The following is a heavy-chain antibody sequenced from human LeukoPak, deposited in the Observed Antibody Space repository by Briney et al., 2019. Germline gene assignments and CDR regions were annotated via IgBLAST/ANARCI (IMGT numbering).Heavy chain of an antibody. CDR2: ISSIVRTT. V-gene: IGHV3-48*03. CDR1: GFTSSSYD. CDR3: SRWRLKRFLEWHRDYYYMDV. J-gene: IGHJ6*03. Sequence: SLRPSCAPSGFTSSSYDINCGRHAPEEGLEWVLYISSIVRTTYYADSVKGRLPIPREHPKNSSYLQRDSLTARNPPFYYWSRWRLKRFLEWHRDYYYMDVWGKGTTVTVSS. D-gene: IGHD3-3*01.